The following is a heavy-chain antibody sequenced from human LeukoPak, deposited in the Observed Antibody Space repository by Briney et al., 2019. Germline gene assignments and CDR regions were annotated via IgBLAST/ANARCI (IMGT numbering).Heavy chain of an antibody. Sequence: ASAKVSCKAPGYTFTGYYMHWVRQAPGQGLEWMGRINPNSGGTNYAQKFQGRVTMTRDTSISTAYMELSRLRSDDTAVYYCARATQWELPMPWGQGTLVTVSS. CDR3: ARATQWELPMP. J-gene: IGHJ5*02. D-gene: IGHD1-26*01. CDR1: GYTFTGYY. CDR2: INPNSGGT. V-gene: IGHV1-2*06.